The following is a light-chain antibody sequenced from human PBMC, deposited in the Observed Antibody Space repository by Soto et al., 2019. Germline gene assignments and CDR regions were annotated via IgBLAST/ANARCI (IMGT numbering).Light chain of an antibody. CDR3: QQYGSSPPIT. J-gene: IGKJ5*01. CDR2: GAS. Sequence: EVVLTKAPGSLSLYPGERATLSCRSSQSVSSSYLAWYQQKPGQAPRLLIYGASSRATGIPDRFSGSGSGTDFTLTISRLEPEDFAVYYCQQYGSSPPITFGQGTRLEI. V-gene: IGKV3-20*01. CDR1: QSVSSSY.